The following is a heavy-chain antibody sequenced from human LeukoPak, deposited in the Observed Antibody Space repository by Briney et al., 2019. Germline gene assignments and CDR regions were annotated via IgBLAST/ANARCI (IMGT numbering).Heavy chain of an antibody. CDR3: AKDGTYYYDSSGYWGYFDY. V-gene: IGHV3-9*01. D-gene: IGHD3-22*01. J-gene: IGHJ4*02. CDR1: GFTFDDYA. CDR2: ISWISGSI. Sequence: PGGSLRLSCAASGFTFDDYAMHWVRQAPGKGLEWVSGISWISGSIGYADSVKGRFTISRDNAKNSLYLQMNSLRAEDTALYYCAKDGTYYYDSSGYWGYFDYWGQGTLVTVSS.